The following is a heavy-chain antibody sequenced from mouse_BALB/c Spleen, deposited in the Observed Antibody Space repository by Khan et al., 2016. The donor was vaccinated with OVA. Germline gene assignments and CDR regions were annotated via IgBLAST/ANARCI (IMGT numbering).Heavy chain of an antibody. CDR1: GFTFTTYW. V-gene: IGHV1-7*01. Sequence: QVQLQQSGAELAKPGATVKMSCTASGFTFTTYWMHWVKQRPGQGLEWIGYINPTSGYTDYNEKFKDRATLSADKSSNTAYMQLSSLTSEDSAVFYYTGGRIDYWGQGTTLTVSS. CDR3: TGGRIDY. J-gene: IGHJ2*01. D-gene: IGHD1-1*01. CDR2: INPTSGYT.